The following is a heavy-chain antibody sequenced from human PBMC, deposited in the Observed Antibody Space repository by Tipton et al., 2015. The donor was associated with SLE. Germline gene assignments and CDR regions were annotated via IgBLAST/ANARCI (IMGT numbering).Heavy chain of an antibody. CDR1: GGSISSSSYY. D-gene: IGHD6-19*01. Sequence: TLSLTCTVSGGSISSSSYYWGWIRQPPGKGLEWIGSIYYSGSTYYNPSLKSRVTISVDTSKNQLSLNVISTTAADTAVYYCARLAVAGMWYYFDFWGQGAPVTVSS. V-gene: IGHV4-39*07. CDR3: ARLAVAGMWYYFDF. CDR2: IYYSGST. J-gene: IGHJ4*02.